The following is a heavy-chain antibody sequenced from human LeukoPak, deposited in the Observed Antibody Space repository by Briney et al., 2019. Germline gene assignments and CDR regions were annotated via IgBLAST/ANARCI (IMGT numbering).Heavy chain of an antibody. CDR2: ISGSSSYI. D-gene: IGHD1-26*01. J-gene: IGHJ4*02. CDR1: GFTFSNAW. CDR3: ARDLLGWELHYFDY. V-gene: IGHV3-21*01. Sequence: GGSLRLSCAASGFTFSNAWMNWVRQAPGKGLEWVSSISGSSSYIYYADSVKGRFSISRDNAKNSLYLQMNSLRAEDTAVYYCARDLLGWELHYFDYWGQGTLVTVSS.